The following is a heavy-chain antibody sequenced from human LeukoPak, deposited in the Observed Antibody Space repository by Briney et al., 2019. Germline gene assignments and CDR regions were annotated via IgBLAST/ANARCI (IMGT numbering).Heavy chain of an antibody. CDR3: ARENPRGPSRYFDL. Sequence: SETLSLTCTVSGGSISSYYWSWIRQPPGKGLEWIGYIYYSGSTNYNPSLKSRVTISVDTSKNQFSLKLSSVTAADTAAYYCARENPRGPSRYFDLWGRGTLVTVSS. CDR2: IYYSGST. V-gene: IGHV4-59*01. CDR1: GGSISSYY. J-gene: IGHJ2*01.